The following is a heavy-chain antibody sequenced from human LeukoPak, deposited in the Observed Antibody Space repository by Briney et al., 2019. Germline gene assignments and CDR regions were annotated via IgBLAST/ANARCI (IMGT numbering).Heavy chain of an antibody. CDR3: AGGSYGREH. V-gene: IGHV3-66*01. Sequence: GGSLRLSCAASGFTGSYNYMSWVRQAPGKGLEWVTMIYSGDRTRYADSVKGRFAISRVNSQNTLYLQMHSLGVEDTAVYYCAGGSYGREHWGQGTLVTVSS. J-gene: IGHJ4*02. D-gene: IGHD3-16*01. CDR1: GFTGSYNY. CDR2: IYSGDRT.